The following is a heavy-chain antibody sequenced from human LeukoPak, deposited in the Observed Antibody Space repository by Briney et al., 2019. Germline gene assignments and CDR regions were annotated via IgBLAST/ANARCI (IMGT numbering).Heavy chain of an antibody. CDR3: ARDSYYYDSSGSGRWFDP. CDR1: GGSISSYY. Sequence: SETLSLTCTVSGGSISSYYWSWIRQPPGKGLEWIGYIYYSGSTNYNPSLKSRVTISVDTSKNQFSLKLSSVTAADTAVYYCARDSYYYDSSGSGRWFDPWGQGTLVTVSS. D-gene: IGHD3-22*01. J-gene: IGHJ5*02. V-gene: IGHV4-59*01. CDR2: IYYSGST.